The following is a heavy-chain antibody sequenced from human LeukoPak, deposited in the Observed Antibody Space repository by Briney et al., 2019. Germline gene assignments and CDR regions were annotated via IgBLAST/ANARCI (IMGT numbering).Heavy chain of an antibody. V-gene: IGHV3-30-3*01. D-gene: IGHD6-19*01. CDR1: GFTFSSYA. CDR3: ARGVAVAGSTYFQH. J-gene: IGHJ1*01. CDR2: ISYDGSNK. Sequence: PGRSLRLSCAASGFTFSSYAMHWVRQAPGMGLEWVAVISYDGSNKYYADSVKGRFTISRDNSKNTLYLQMNSLRAEDTAVYYCARGVAVAGSTYFQHWGQGTLVTVSS.